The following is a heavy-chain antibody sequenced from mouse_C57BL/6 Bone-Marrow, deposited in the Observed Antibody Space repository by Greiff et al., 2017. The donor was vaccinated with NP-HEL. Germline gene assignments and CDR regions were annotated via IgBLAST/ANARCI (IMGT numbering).Heavy chain of an antibody. D-gene: IGHD3-2*02. CDR3: ASNSSGFRYYAMDY. CDR2: INPSSGYT. J-gene: IGHJ4*01. V-gene: IGHV1-7*01. CDR1: GYTFTSYW. Sequence: QVQLQQSGAELAKPGASVKLSCKASGYTFTSYWMHWVKPRPGQGLEWIGYINPSSGYTKYNQKFKDKATLTADKSSCPAYMKLSSMMYGDSAVYYCASNSSGFRYYAMDYWGKGASGTVST.